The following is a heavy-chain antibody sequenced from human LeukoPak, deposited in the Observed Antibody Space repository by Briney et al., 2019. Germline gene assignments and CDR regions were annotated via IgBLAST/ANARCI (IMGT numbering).Heavy chain of an antibody. CDR2: ISSSGSTI. CDR1: GFTFSSYE. Sequence: GGSLRLSCAASGFTFSSYEMNWVRQAPGKGLEWVSYISSSGSTIYYADSVKGRFTISRDNAKNSLYLQMNSLRVEDTAVYYCPRDGGRHLDPWGQGTLVTVSS. J-gene: IGHJ5*02. V-gene: IGHV3-48*03. CDR3: PRDGGRHLDP.